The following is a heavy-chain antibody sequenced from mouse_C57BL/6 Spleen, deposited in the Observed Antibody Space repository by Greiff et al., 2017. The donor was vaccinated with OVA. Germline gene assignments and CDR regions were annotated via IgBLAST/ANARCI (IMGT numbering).Heavy chain of an antibody. Sequence: EVMLVESGGGLVKPGGSLKLSCAASGFTFSSYAMSWVRQTPEKRLEWVATISAGGSYTYYPDNVKGRFTISRDNAKNNLYLQMSHLKSEDTAMDYCERDDPYSNYFDYWGQGTTLTVSS. CDR2: ISAGGSYT. J-gene: IGHJ2*01. V-gene: IGHV5-4*01. CDR1: GFTFSSYA. CDR3: ERDDPYSNYFDY. D-gene: IGHD2-5*01.